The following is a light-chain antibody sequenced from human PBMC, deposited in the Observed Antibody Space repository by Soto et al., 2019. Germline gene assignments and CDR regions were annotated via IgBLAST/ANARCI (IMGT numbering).Light chain of an antibody. CDR3: QQYGSSPPIT. Sequence: EIVLTQSPGTLSLSPGERATLSCRASKSVSSSYLAWYQQKPGQAPRLLIYGASSRATGIPERFSGSGSGTEFTLTISRLEPEDFAVYYCQQYGSSPPITFGQGTRLEIK. CDR2: GAS. CDR1: KSVSSSY. V-gene: IGKV3-20*01. J-gene: IGKJ5*01.